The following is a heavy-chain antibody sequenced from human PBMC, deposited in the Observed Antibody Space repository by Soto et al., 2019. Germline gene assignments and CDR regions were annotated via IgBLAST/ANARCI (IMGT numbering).Heavy chain of an antibody. CDR3: ASGGXXXXXGYPPYGMDV. Sequence: QVQLVQSGAEVKKPGASVKVSCKASGYTFTGYYMHWVRQAPGQGLEWMGWINPNSGGTNYAQKFQGWVTMTXDTSXSTAYMELSXLRSDDTAVYYCASGGXXXXXGYPPYGMDVWGQGTTVTVSS. D-gene: IGHD3-22*01. J-gene: IGHJ6*02. CDR2: INPNSGGT. CDR1: GYTFTGYY. V-gene: IGHV1-2*04.